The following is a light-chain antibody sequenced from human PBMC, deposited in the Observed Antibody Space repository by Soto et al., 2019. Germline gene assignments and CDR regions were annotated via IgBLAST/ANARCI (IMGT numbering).Light chain of an antibody. V-gene: IGKV4-1*01. CDR3: QQYYSNPLT. CDR2: WAS. Sequence: IVMTQSPDSLAVSLGERATINCKSSQSVLYSSNNKNYLVWYQQKKGQTPKLLIYWASTRESGVPDRFSGSWSGTDFTLTISRLQAEDVEVYYCQQYYSNPLTFGGGTKVDI. CDR1: QSVLYSSNNKNY. J-gene: IGKJ4*01.